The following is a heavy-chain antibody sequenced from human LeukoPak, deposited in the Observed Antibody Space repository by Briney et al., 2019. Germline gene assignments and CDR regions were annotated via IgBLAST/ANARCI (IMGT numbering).Heavy chain of an antibody. V-gene: IGHV5-10-1*01. Sequence: GESLNISCKGSGYSSTNYRISWVRHMPGRGLEWMGWIDASDSYTNYSPSFQGHVTISADKSSSTAYLQWSSLKASDTAIYYCARHVLYSYGPQWWFDPWGQGTLVTVSS. CDR2: IDASDSYT. CDR3: ARHVLYSYGPQWWFDP. J-gene: IGHJ5*02. CDR1: GYSSTNYR. D-gene: IGHD5-18*01.